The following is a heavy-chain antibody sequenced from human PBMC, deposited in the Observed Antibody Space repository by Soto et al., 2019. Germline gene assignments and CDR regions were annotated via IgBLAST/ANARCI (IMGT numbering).Heavy chain of an antibody. D-gene: IGHD2-15*01. V-gene: IGHV1-18*01. J-gene: IGHJ4*02. CDR3: ARVSRYCSGGSCYFLPGIDY. CDR1: GYTFTSYG. CDR2: ISAYNGNT. Sequence: ASVKVSCKASGYTFTSYGISWVRQAPGQGLEWMGWISAYNGNTNYAQKLQGRVTMTTDTSTSTAYMELRSLRSDDTAVYYCARVSRYCSGGSCYFLPGIDYWGQGTLVTVSS.